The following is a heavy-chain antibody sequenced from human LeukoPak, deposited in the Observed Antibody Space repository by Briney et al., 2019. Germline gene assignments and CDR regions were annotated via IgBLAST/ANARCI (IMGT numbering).Heavy chain of an antibody. CDR1: GYTFTSYD. CDR2: MNPNSGNT. J-gene: IGHJ6*03. V-gene: IGHV1-8*01. CDR3: ARGYCSGGSCYSYYYYNYMDV. Sequence: SVKVSCKASGYTFTSYDINWVRQATGQGLEWMGWMNPNSGNTGYAQKFQGRVTMTRNTSISTAYMELSSLRSEDTAVYYCARGYCSGGSCYSYYYYNYMDVWGKGTTVTISS. D-gene: IGHD2-15*01.